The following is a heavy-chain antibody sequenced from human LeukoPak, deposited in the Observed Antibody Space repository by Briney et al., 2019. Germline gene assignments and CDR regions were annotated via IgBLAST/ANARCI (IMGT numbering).Heavy chain of an antibody. J-gene: IGHJ6*03. Sequence: SGGSLRLSCAASGFTFSSYAMSWVRQAPGKGLEWVSAISGSGGSTYYADSVKGRFTISRDNSKNTLYLQMNSLRAEDTAAYYCAKNPPTADYYGSGSYYYYYYYYMDVWGKGTTVTVSS. V-gene: IGHV3-23*01. CDR3: AKNPPTADYYGSGSYYYYYYYYMDV. CDR2: ISGSGGST. CDR1: GFTFSSYA. D-gene: IGHD3-10*01.